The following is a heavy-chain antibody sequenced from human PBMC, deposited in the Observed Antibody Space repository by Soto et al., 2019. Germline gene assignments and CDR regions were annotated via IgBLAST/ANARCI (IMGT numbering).Heavy chain of an antibody. J-gene: IGHJ4*02. CDR2: VSYSGNT. D-gene: IGHD2-15*01. CDR1: GGSISSSGYY. CDR3: ARLKREMVVDYYFDY. V-gene: IGHV4-39*01. Sequence: QLQLQESGPGLVKTSETLSLTCIVSGGSISSSGYYWGWIRQPPGKGLEWIGSVSYSGNTYYNPSLKSRVTVSVDTSKSQFSLNLSSVTAADTAIYYCARLKREMVVDYYFDYWGQGTLVTVSS.